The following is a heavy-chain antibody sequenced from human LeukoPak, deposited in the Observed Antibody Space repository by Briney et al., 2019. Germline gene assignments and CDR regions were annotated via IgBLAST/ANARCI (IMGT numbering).Heavy chain of an antibody. CDR1: GYTFTSYA. V-gene: IGHV1-3*01. CDR3: ARSTVTLDYYYYMDV. J-gene: IGHJ6*03. D-gene: IGHD4-11*01. CDR2: INAGNGNT. Sequence: EASVKVSCKASGYTFTSYAMHWVRQAPGQRLEWMGWINAGNGNTKYSQKFQGRVTITRDTSVSTAYMELSSLRSEDTAVYYCARSTVTLDYYYYMDVWGKGTTVTVSS.